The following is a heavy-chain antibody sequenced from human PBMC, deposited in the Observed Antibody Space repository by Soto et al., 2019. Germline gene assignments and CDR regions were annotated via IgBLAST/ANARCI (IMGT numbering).Heavy chain of an antibody. Sequence: PSETLSLTCAVYGGSFSGYYWSWIRQPPGKGLEWLGEINHSGSTNYNPSLKSRVTISVDTSKNQFSLKLSSVTAADTAVYYCARGVGRGSYRAGYNWFDPWGQGTLVTVSS. CDR1: GGSFSGYY. D-gene: IGHD1-26*01. V-gene: IGHV4-34*01. CDR3: ARGVGRGSYRAGYNWFDP. CDR2: INHSGST. J-gene: IGHJ5*02.